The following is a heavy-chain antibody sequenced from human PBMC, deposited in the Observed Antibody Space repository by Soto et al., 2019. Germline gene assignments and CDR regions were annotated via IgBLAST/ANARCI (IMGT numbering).Heavy chain of an antibody. V-gene: IGHV4-30-2*01. J-gene: IGHJ4*02. CDR2: ISHSGST. CDR1: GGSISTGGYS. D-gene: IGHD2-2*02. Sequence: SETLSLTCTLSGGSISTGGYSWNWIRQPPGKGLEWIGYISHSGSTYYNPSLKSRVTISIDRSKNRFSLKLSSVTAADTAVYYCASSLCSSTSCYNLDVRYFDYWGQGTLVTVSS. CDR3: ASSLCSSTSCYNLDVRYFDY.